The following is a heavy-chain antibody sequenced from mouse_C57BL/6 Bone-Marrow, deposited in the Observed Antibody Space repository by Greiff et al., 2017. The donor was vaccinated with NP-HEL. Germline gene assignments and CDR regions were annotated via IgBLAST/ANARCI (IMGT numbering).Heavy chain of an antibody. CDR3: ARRRLFYYAMDY. CDR2: INPNNGGT. Sequence: VHVKQSGPELVKPGASVKMSCKASGYTFTDYNMHWVKQSHGKSLEWIGYINPNNGGTSYNQKFKGKATLTVNKSSSTAYMELRSLTSEDSAVYYCARRRLFYYAMDYWGQGTSVTVSS. V-gene: IGHV1-22*01. J-gene: IGHJ4*01. CDR1: GYTFTDYN.